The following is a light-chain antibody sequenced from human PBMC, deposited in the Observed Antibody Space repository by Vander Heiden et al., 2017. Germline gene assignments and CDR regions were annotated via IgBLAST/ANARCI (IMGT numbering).Light chain of an antibody. Sequence: EILLTQSPATLSLSPGDRATLPCRASQSVSSYLAWYQQKPGQAPRLLIYDASNRATGIPARFSGSGSGTDFTLTISSLEPEDFAVYYCQQRSNWPLTFGGGTKVEIK. CDR2: DAS. J-gene: IGKJ4*01. V-gene: IGKV3-11*01. CDR1: QSVSSY. CDR3: QQRSNWPLT.